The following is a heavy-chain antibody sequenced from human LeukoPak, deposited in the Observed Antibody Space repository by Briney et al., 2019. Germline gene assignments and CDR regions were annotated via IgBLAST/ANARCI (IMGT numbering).Heavy chain of an antibody. CDR2: ISSNGDST. D-gene: IGHD5-24*01. J-gene: IGHJ4*02. CDR1: GFIFSSYA. CDR3: ARSRDGNYDY. V-gene: IGHV3-64*01. Sequence: GGSLRLSCAASGFIFSSYAMYWGRQAPGKGLEYVSGISSNGDSTYYANSVKGRFTIPRDNYKNTVYLQMGSLRAEDTALYYGARSRDGNYDYWGQGTLVTVSS.